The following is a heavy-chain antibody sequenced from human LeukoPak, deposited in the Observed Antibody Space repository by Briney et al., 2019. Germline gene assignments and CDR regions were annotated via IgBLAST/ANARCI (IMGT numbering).Heavy chain of an antibody. CDR2: IHRSGAI. D-gene: IGHD6-25*01. CDR3: ARDNAAGYSRGYQHYYYYMDV. CDR1: GDSMRNDY. J-gene: IGHJ6*03. Sequence: PSETLSLTCTISGDSMRNDYWAWIRQPAGKGLEWIGRIHRSGAINRNPSFRDRVTMSVNTSKNQVSLTLSSVTAADTAVYYCARDNAAGYSRGYQHYYYYMDVWGKGTTVTVSS. V-gene: IGHV4-4*07.